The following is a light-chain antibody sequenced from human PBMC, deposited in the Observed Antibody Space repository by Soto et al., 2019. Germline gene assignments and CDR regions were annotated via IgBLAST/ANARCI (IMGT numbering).Light chain of an antibody. CDR3: QQYDRYPLI. Sequence: DIQMTQSPPTLSTSVGDRVTITCRASQSVSSWLAWYRQKPGKAPNLLIFRASSLQGGVPSRFSGSGSGTEFTLTISSLQPEDSATYYCQQYDRYPLIFGGGTKVEIK. CDR2: RAS. J-gene: IGKJ4*01. V-gene: IGKV1-5*03. CDR1: QSVSSW.